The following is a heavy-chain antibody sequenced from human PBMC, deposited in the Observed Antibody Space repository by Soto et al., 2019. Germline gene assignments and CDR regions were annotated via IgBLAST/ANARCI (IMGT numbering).Heavy chain of an antibody. J-gene: IGHJ5*02. V-gene: IGHV3-11*06. D-gene: IGHD2-15*01. CDR3: ARDPRYCSGGSCYWFGSPPNWFDP. CDR2: ISSSSSYT. Sequence: QVQLVESGGGLVKPGGSLRLSCAASGFTFSDYYMSWIRQAPGKGLEWVSYISSSSSYTNYADPVKGRFTISRDNAKNSLYLQMNSLRAEDTAVYYCARDPRYCSGGSCYWFGSPPNWFDPWGQGTLVTVSS. CDR1: GFTFSDYY.